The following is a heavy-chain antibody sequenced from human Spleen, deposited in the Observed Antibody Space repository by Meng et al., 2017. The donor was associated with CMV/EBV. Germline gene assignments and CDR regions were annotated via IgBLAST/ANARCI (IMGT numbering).Heavy chain of an antibody. CDR2: IHNSETT. CDR1: GGSVSSDSYY. D-gene: IGHD2-2*01. Sequence: GSLRLSCTVSGGSVSSDSYYWSWIRQPPGKGLEWIGYIHNSETTNYNPSLKSRVTISVDTSKRQFSLKLSSVTAADTAVYYCARVPGYCSSSNCYRYGMDVWGQGTTVTVSS. J-gene: IGHJ6*02. CDR3: ARVPGYCSSSNCYRYGMDV. V-gene: IGHV4-61*01.